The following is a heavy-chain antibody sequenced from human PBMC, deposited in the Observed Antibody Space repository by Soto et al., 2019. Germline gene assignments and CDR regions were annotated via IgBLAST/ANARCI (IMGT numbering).Heavy chain of an antibody. CDR3: ARHGRRGASTYQSDSSSWYYLY. J-gene: IGHJ4*02. D-gene: IGHD6-13*01. CDR2: IYYDESDA. V-gene: IGHV5-51*01. CDR1: GYMFANYW. Sequence: VEPLKISCQGFGYMFANYWIARVLQMSGKGLELMGIIYYDESDARYDPSFQGQVTISADKSMNTVYLQWSSLKASDSGIYYCARHGRRGASTYQSDSSSWYYLYWGQGTLVTVSS.